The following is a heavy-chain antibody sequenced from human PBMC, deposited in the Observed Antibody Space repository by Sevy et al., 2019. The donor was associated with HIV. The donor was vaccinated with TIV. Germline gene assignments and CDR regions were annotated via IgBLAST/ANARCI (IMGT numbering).Heavy chain of an antibody. CDR1: GFTFSSYA. Sequence: GGSLRLSCAASGFTFSSYAMSWVRQAPGKGLEWVSAISGSGGSPYYADSVKGRFTISRDNSKNTLYLQMNSLRAEDTAVYYCAKESRLLWFGEFKNPYYFDYWGQGTLVTVSS. J-gene: IGHJ4*02. D-gene: IGHD3-10*01. CDR2: ISGSGGSP. CDR3: AKESRLLWFGEFKNPYYFDY. V-gene: IGHV3-23*01.